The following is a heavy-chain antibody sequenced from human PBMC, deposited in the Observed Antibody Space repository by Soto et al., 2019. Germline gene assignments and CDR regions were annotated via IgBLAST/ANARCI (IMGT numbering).Heavy chain of an antibody. Sequence: SETLSLTCSVSGGSISSGGYYWSWIRQHPGKGLEWIGYIYYSGSTNYNPSLRSRITISLDTSKNQFSLKLSSVTAADTAVYYCARASYSSSWEIDYWGQGTLVTVSS. D-gene: IGHD6-13*01. V-gene: IGHV4-31*03. CDR2: IYYSGST. CDR1: GGSISSGGYY. CDR3: ARASYSSSWEIDY. J-gene: IGHJ4*02.